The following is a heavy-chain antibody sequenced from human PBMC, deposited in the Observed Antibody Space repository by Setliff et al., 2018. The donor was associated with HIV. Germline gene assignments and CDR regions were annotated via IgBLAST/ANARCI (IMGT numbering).Heavy chain of an antibody. Sequence: GASVKVSCKASGYTFTGHYMHWVRQAPGQGLQWMGWIDPHTGGPQYSQKFLGRVTMTRDTSISTVYMELTSLRSDDTAIYYCARDIIAPEGSTSDYWGQGTLVTVSS. CDR3: ARDIIAPEGSTSDY. V-gene: IGHV1-2*02. J-gene: IGHJ4*02. CDR2: IDPHTGGP. CDR1: GYTFTGHY. D-gene: IGHD1-20*01.